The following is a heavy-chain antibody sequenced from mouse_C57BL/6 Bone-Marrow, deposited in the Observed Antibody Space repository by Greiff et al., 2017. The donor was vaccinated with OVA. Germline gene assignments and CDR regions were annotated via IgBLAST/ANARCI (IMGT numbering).Heavy chain of an antibody. Sequence: SGPELVKPGASVKISCKASGYAFSSSWMNWVKQRPGKGLEWIGRIYPGDGDTNYNGKFKGKATLTADKSSSTAYMQLSSLTSEDSAVYFCARSNLAWFAYWGQGTLVTVSA. CDR2: IYPGDGDT. CDR1: GYAFSSSW. V-gene: IGHV1-82*01. CDR3: ARSNLAWFAY. J-gene: IGHJ3*01. D-gene: IGHD4-1*02.